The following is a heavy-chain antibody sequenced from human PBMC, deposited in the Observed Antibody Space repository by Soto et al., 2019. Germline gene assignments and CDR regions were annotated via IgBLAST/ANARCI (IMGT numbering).Heavy chain of an antibody. J-gene: IGHJ4*02. Sequence: EVQLLESGGGLVQPGGSLRLSCAASGFTFSSYTMSWVRQAPGKGLEWISAVSGSGGSTYYPDSVKGRFTISRDKSKDTLYLQMHTLRAPDTAVYYCAKPPDYNWNDYWGQGTLVTVSS. CDR1: GFTFSSYT. CDR3: AKPPDYNWNDY. V-gene: IGHV3-23*01. D-gene: IGHD1-20*01. CDR2: VSGSGGST.